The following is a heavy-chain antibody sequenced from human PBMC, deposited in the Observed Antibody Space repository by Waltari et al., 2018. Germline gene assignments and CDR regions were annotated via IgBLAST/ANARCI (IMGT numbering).Heavy chain of an antibody. CDR3: ATGPYSSGWSEVPVPYWYFDL. D-gene: IGHD6-19*01. Sequence: QLQLQESGPGLVKPSETLSLTCTVSGGSISSSSYYWGWIRQPPGKGLEWIGSIYYSGSTYYNPSLKSRVTISVDTSKNQFSLKLSSVTAADTAVYYCATGPYSSGWSEVPVPYWYFDLWGRGTLVTVSS. J-gene: IGHJ2*01. V-gene: IGHV4-39*01. CDR2: IYYSGST. CDR1: GGSISSSSYY.